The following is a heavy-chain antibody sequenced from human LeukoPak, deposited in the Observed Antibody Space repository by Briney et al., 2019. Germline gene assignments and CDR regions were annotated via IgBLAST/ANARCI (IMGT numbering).Heavy chain of an antibody. CDR3: ARLTTVTPRTAFDI. CDR1: GGSISSSNW. CDR2: IYHSGST. Sequence: PSGTLSLTYAVSGGSISSSNWWSWVRQPPGKGLEWIGEIYHSGSTNYNPSLKSRVTISVDTSKNQFSLTLSSVTAADTAVYYCARLTTVTPRTAFDIWGQGTLVTVSS. J-gene: IGHJ3*02. D-gene: IGHD4-17*01. V-gene: IGHV4-4*02.